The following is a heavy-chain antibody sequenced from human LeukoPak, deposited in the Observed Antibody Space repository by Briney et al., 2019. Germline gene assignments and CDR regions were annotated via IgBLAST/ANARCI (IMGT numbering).Heavy chain of an antibody. D-gene: IGHD6-6*01. CDR2: ISAYNGNT. Sequence: ASVKVSCKASGYTFTSYGISWVRQAPGQGLEWMGWISAYNGNTNYAQKFQGRVTMTRDTSISTAYMELSRLRSDDTAVYYCAREEQGSSYDPWGQGTLVTVSS. CDR1: GYTFTSYG. J-gene: IGHJ5*02. V-gene: IGHV1-18*01. CDR3: AREEQGSSYDP.